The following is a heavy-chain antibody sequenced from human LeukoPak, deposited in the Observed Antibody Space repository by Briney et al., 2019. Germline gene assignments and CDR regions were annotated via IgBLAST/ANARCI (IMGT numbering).Heavy chain of an antibody. J-gene: IGHJ3*02. V-gene: IGHV4-30-2*01. CDR1: GGSISSGGYS. CDR2: IYHSGST. D-gene: IGHD2-2*01. Sequence: SQTLSPTCAVSGGSISSGGYSWSWIRQPPGKGLEWIGYIYHSGSTYYNPSLKSRVTISVDRSKNQFSLKLSSVTAADTAVYYCARNGQPGAFHAFDIWGQGTMVTVSS. CDR3: ARNGQPGAFHAFDI.